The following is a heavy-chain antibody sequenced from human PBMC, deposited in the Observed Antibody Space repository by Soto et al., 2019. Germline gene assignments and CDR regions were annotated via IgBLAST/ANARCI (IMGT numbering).Heavy chain of an antibody. CDR3: ARLVVRGVIRGMDV. D-gene: IGHD3-10*01. J-gene: IGHJ6*02. Sequence: QVQLQESGPGLVKPSQTLSLTCTVSGGSISSGGYYWSWIRQHPGKGLEWIGYIYNSGSTYYNPSLKSRVTISVDTSKNQFSLKLSSVTAADTAVYYCARLVVRGVIRGMDVWGQGTTVTVSS. CDR2: IYNSGST. CDR1: GGSISSGGYY. V-gene: IGHV4-31*03.